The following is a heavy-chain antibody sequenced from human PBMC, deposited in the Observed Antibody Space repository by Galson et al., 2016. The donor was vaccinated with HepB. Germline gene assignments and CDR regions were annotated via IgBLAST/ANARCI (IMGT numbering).Heavy chain of an antibody. V-gene: IGHV3-11*01. CDR3: ARGDFIAARAFDP. Sequence: SLRLSCAASGFTFSDYYMSWIRQAPGKGLEWVSCIGSSGSSIYYADSVKGRFTISRDNAKNSLYLQMNSLRAEDTAVYFCARGDFIAARAFDPWGQGTLVTASS. D-gene: IGHD6-6*01. CDR1: GFTFSDYY. J-gene: IGHJ5*01. CDR2: IGSSGSSI.